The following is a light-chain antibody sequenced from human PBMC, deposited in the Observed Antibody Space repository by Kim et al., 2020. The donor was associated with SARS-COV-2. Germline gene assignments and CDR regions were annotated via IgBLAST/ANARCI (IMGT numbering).Light chain of an antibody. J-gene: IGKJ4*01. Sequence: GSVGDRVTLTCRASQDITNYLAWYQQKPARVPQLLIYGASTLQSGAPSRFNGSGSGTEFTLTINSLQTEDVATYYCQKYNSAPLTFGGGTKVEIK. CDR2: GAS. CDR1: QDITNY. CDR3: QKYNSAPLT. V-gene: IGKV1-27*01.